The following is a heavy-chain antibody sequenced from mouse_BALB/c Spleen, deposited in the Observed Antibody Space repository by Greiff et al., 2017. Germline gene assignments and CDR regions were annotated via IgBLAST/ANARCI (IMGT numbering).Heavy chain of an antibody. J-gene: IGHJ3*01. V-gene: IGHV2-9*02. CDR3: ASLYGNRFAY. CDR2: IWAGGST. Sequence: QVQLKESGPGLVAPSQSLSITCTVSGFSLTSYGVHWVRQPPGKGLEWLGVIWAGGSTNYNSALMSRLSISKDNSKSQVFLKMNSLQTDDTAMYYCASLYGNRFAYWGQGTLVTVSA. CDR1: GFSLTSYG. D-gene: IGHD2-1*01.